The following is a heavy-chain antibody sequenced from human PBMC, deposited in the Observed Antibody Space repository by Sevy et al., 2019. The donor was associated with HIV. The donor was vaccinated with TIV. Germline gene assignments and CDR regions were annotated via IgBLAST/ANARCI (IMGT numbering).Heavy chain of an antibody. J-gene: IGHJ6*02. CDR1: GYTFTGYY. Sequence: ASVKVSCKASGYTFTGYYMHWVRQAPGQGLEWMGWINPNSGGTNYAQKFQGRVTMTRDTSISTAYMELSRLRSDDTAVYDCARTPVTHCSSTSCYPLIEYEMDVWGQGTTVTVSS. CDR2: INPNSGGT. V-gene: IGHV1-2*02. D-gene: IGHD2-2*01. CDR3: ARTPVTHCSSTSCYPLIEYEMDV.